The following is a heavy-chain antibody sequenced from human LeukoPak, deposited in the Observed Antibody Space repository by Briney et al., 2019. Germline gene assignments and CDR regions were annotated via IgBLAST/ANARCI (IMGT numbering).Heavy chain of an antibody. Sequence: GGSLRLSCAASGFTFSNYWMSWVRQAPGKGLEWVANIKQDGSEQYYVDSVKGRFTISRDNSKNPLYLQMNSLRAEDTAVYYCVRWSGSWYYWGQGTLVTVSS. V-gene: IGHV3-7*05. D-gene: IGHD6-13*01. J-gene: IGHJ4*02. CDR2: IKQDGSEQ. CDR3: VRWSGSWYY. CDR1: GFTFSNYW.